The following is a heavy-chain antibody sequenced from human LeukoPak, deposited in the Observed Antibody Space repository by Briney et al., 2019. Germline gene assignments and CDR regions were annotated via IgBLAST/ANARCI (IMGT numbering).Heavy chain of an antibody. D-gene: IGHD4-23*01. CDR2: IYTSGST. J-gene: IGHJ6*02. CDR3: ARDDYGGNSPPPYYYYGMDV. V-gene: IGHV4-61*02. Sequence: SETLSLTCTVSGGSISSGSYYWSWIRQPAGKGLEWIGRIYTSGSTNYDPSLKSRVTISVDTSENQFSLKLSSVTAADTAVYYRARDDYGGNSPPPYYYYGMDVWGQGTTVTVSS. CDR1: GGSISSGSYY.